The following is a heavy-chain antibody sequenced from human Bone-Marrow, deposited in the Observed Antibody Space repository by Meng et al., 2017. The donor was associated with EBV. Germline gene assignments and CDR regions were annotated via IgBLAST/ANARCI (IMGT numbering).Heavy chain of an antibody. D-gene: IGHD6-13*01. V-gene: IGHV4-4*02. CDR3: ASLAAAGPPFDY. CDR1: GGSLSSSNW. CDR2: IYHSGST. Sequence: QVRLQAPGPGLVSSSGTLSLTCPVSGGSLSSSNWWSLVRQPPGKGLEGIGEIYHSGSTNYNPSLKSRVTISVDKSKNQFPLKLSSVTAADTAVYYCASLAAAGPPFDYWGQGTLVTVSS. J-gene: IGHJ4*02.